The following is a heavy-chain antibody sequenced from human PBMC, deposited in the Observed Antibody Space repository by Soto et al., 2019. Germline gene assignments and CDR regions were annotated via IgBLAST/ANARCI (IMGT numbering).Heavy chain of an antibody. CDR2: IYYSGTT. CDR3: ARVFSGGGDYCYYGMDL. Sequence: SETLSLTCTVSGGSIDTYYWSWIRQPPGKGLEWIGYIYYSGTTYYNPSLKSRLSMSVDKSKNQFSLRLTSVTAADTAVYYCARVFSGGGDYCYYGMDLWGQGSTVTVSS. J-gene: IGHJ6*02. V-gene: IGHV4-59*01. CDR1: GGSIDTYY. D-gene: IGHD6-19*01.